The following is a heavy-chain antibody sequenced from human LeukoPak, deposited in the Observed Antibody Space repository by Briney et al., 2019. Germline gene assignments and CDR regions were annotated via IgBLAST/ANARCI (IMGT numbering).Heavy chain of an antibody. D-gene: IGHD6-19*01. CDR3: ARGVISRSGIAVPPRIYYFDY. CDR1: GYTFTSYD. CDR2: MNPNSGNT. Sequence: GASVKVSCKASGYTFTSYDINWVRQATGQGLEWMGWMNPNSGNTGYAQKFQGRVTMTRNTSISTAYMELSSLRSEDTAVYYCARGVISRSGIAVPPRIYYFDYWGQGTLVTVSS. V-gene: IGHV1-8*01. J-gene: IGHJ4*02.